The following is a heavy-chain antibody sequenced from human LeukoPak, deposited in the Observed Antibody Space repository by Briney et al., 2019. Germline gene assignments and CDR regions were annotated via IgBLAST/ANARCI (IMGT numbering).Heavy chain of an antibody. CDR1: GGSFSGYY. CDR2: IYYSGST. J-gene: IGHJ5*02. V-gene: IGHV4-34*01. Sequence: SETLSLTCAVYGGSFSGYYWTWIRQPPGKGLEWIGSIYYSGSTYYNPSLKSRVTISVDTSKNQFSLKLSSVTAADTAVYYCARDVKVGDRWLQLSYWFDPWGQGTLVTVSS. D-gene: IGHD5-24*01. CDR3: ARDVKVGDRWLQLSYWFDP.